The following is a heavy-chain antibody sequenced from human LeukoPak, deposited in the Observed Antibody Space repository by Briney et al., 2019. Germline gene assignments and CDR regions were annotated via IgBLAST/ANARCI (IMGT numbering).Heavy chain of an antibody. CDR2: IRYDGSNK. Sequence: SGGSLRLSCAASGFTFSSYAMSWVRQAPGKGLEWVAFIRYDGSNKYYADSVKGRFTISRDNSKNTLYLQMNSLRAEDTAVYYCARLLGYGEFDYWGQGTLVTVSS. J-gene: IGHJ4*02. V-gene: IGHV3-30*02. D-gene: IGHD3-10*01. CDR3: ARLLGYGEFDY. CDR1: GFTFSSYA.